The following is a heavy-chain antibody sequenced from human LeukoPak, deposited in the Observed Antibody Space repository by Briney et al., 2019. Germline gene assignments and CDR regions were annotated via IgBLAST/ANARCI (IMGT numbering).Heavy chain of an antibody. CDR3: ARDYGSGSYYDHNWFDH. Sequence: ASVKVSCKASGYTFTTYGISWVRQAPGQGLEGMGWISGYNGNTNYAQKLQGRVTMTTDTSTSTAYMELRTLRSDDTAVYYCARDYGSGSYYDHNWFDHWGQGTLVTVSS. V-gene: IGHV1-18*01. J-gene: IGHJ5*02. CDR2: ISGYNGNT. D-gene: IGHD3-10*01. CDR1: GYTFTTYG.